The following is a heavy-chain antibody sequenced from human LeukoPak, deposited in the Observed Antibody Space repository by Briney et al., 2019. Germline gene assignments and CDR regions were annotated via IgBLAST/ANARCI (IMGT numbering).Heavy chain of an antibody. CDR1: GGTFRSYT. Sequence: GASVKVSCKASGGTFRSYTISWVRQAPGQGLEWMGWINPNSGGTNYAQKFQGRVTMTRDTSISTAYMELSRLRSDDTAVYYCARESRQGVDYWGQGTLVTVSS. CDR2: INPNSGGT. CDR3: ARESRQGVDY. D-gene: IGHD2-8*01. V-gene: IGHV1-2*02. J-gene: IGHJ4*02.